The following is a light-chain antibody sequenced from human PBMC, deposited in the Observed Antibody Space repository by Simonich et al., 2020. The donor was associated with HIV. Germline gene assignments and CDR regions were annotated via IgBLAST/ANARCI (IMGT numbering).Light chain of an antibody. CDR2: AAS. CDR3: QQYFSTPPWT. Sequence: DIQMTQSPSTLSASVGDRVTITCRASPSISSWLAWYQQKPGKAPKLLLYAASRLETGVPSRFSGSGSGTDYILTITSLQPEDFATYYGQQYFSTPPWTFGRGTKVEIK. J-gene: IGKJ1*01. CDR1: PSISSW. V-gene: IGKV1-NL1*01.